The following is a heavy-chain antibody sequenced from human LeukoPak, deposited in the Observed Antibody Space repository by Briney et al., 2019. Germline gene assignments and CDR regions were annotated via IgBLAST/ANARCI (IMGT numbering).Heavy chain of an antibody. Sequence: SETLSLTCAVYGGSFSGYYWSWIRQPPGKGLEWIGRIYTSGSTNYNPSLKSRVTISVDTSKNQFSLKLSSVTAADTAVYYCARGITMMGNNWFDPWGQGTLVTVSS. CDR3: ARGITMMGNNWFDP. V-gene: IGHV4-4*08. CDR2: IYTSGST. CDR1: GGSFSGYY. D-gene: IGHD3-22*01. J-gene: IGHJ5*02.